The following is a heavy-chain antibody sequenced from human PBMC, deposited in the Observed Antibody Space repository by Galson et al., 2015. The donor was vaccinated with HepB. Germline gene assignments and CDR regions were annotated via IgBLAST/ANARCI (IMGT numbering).Heavy chain of an antibody. CDR1: GFTFSSYA. J-gene: IGHJ6*02. CDR3: AREYYDILTGYYYYYYGMDV. V-gene: IGHV3-30-3*01. CDR2: ISYDGSNK. D-gene: IGHD3-9*01. Sequence: SLRLSCAASGFTFSSYAMHWVRQAPGKGLEWVAVISYDGSNKYYADSVKGRFTISRDNSKNTLYLQMNSLRAEDTAVYYCAREYYDILTGYYYYYYGMDVWGQGTTVTVFS.